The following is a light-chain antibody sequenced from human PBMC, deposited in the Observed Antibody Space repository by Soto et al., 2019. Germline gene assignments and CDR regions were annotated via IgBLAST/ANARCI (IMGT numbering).Light chain of an antibody. V-gene: IGKV3-15*01. CDR3: QQYHNWSLQYT. CDR1: QTVASN. CDR2: GAS. J-gene: IGKJ2*01. Sequence: EIVMTRSPATLSVSPGERATLSCRASQTVASNLAWYQQKPGQAPRLLIHGASTRATGVSARFSGSGSGTEFTLTISSLQSEDFAVYYCQQYHNWSLQYTLGQGTKLQIK.